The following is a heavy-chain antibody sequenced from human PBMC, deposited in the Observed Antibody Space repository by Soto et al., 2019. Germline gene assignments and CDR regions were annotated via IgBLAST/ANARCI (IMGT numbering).Heavy chain of an antibody. D-gene: IGHD2-21*01. CDR3: ATVYCCGECYSYYYGMDV. V-gene: IGHV3-53*01. Sequence: GGSLRLSCAAYGFTVSSNYMSWVRQAPGKGLEWVSVIYSGGSTYYADSVKGRFTISRDNSKNTLYLQMNSLRAEDTAVYYCATVYCCGECYSYYYGMDVWGQGTTVTVSS. J-gene: IGHJ6*02. CDR1: GFTVSSNY. CDR2: IYSGGST.